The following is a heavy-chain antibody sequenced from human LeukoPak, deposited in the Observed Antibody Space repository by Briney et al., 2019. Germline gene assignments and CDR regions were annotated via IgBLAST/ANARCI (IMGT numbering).Heavy chain of an antibody. CDR3: VRPSGIAVSGGTDY. J-gene: IGHJ4*02. D-gene: IGHD6-19*01. Sequence: PGGSLRLSCAGSGFTFSSYEMNWVRQAPGKGLEXXXYISSSGSTIYYADSVKGRFTISRDNAKNSLYLQMNSLRADDTAVYYCVRPSGIAVSGGTDYWGQGTLVTVSS. CDR2: ISSSGSTI. V-gene: IGHV3-48*03. CDR1: GFTFSSYE.